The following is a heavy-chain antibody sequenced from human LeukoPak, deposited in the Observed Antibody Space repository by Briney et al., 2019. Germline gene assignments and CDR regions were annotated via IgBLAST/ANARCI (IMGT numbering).Heavy chain of an antibody. CDR2: ISFDGSNK. CDR3: VRGIGLSSGWYEFDY. CDR1: GFTFSSYG. D-gene: IGHD6-19*01. Sequence: PGGSLRLSCAASGFTFSSYGMHWVRQAPGKGLEWVSLISFDGSNKYYADSVKGRFTISRDNSKNTLHLQMNNLRPEDTALYYCVRGIGLSSGWYEFDYWGQGTLVTVSS. J-gene: IGHJ4*02. V-gene: IGHV3-30*19.